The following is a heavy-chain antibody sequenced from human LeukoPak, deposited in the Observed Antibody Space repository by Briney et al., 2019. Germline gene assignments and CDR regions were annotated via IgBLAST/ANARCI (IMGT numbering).Heavy chain of an antibody. D-gene: IGHD1-14*01. CDR1: GGSLSGSY. CDR3: ARQAGFNLDY. CDR2: INHSGNT. Sequence: SETLSLTCAVYGGSLSGSYWSWIRQPPGKGLEWIGEINHSGNTNYIPSLKSRVTISVDTSKNQFSLKLTSATAADTAVYYCARQAGFNLDYWGQGTLVTVSS. V-gene: IGHV4-34*01. J-gene: IGHJ4*02.